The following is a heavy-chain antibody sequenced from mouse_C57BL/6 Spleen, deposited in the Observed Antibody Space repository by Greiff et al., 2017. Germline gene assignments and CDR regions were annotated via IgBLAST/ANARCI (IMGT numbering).Heavy chain of an antibody. CDR1: GYTFTSYW. D-gene: IGHD2-4*01. CDR2: INPSSGYT. J-gene: IGHJ4*01. Sequence: VQRVESGAELAKPGASVKLSCKASGYTFTSYWMHWVKQRPGQGLEWIGYINPSSGYTKYNQKFKDKATLTADKSSSTAYMQLSSLTYEDSAVYYCARWDDYDAYAMDYWGQGTSVTVSS. CDR3: ARWDDYDAYAMDY. V-gene: IGHV1-7*01.